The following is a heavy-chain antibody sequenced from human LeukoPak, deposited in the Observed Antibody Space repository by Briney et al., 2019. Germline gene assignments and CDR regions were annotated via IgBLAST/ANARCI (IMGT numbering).Heavy chain of an antibody. CDR2: INAGNGNT. J-gene: IGHJ3*02. CDR3: ARGGITGTTRGPTRLNDAFDI. Sequence: ASVNVSCKASGYTFTSYAMHWVRQAPGQRLEWMGWINAGNGNTKYSQKFQGRVTITRDTSASTAYMELSSLRSEDTAVYYCARGGITGTTRGPTRLNDAFDIWGQGTMVTVSS. CDR1: GYTFTSYA. V-gene: IGHV1-3*01. D-gene: IGHD1-20*01.